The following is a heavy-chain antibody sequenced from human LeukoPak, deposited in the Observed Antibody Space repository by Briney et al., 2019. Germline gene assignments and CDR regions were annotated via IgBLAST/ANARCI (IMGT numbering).Heavy chain of an antibody. CDR3: ARGKIGYYYGDYDGY. V-gene: IGHV3-48*02. Sequence: GGSLRLSCAASGFTFSSYDMNWVRQAPGKGLEWVSYINTISSTKYYADSVEGRFTISRDNAENSLSLQMNSLRDEDTAVYYCARGKIGYYYGDYDGYWGQGTLVTVSS. CDR1: GFTFSSYD. D-gene: IGHD4-17*01. J-gene: IGHJ4*02. CDR2: INTISSTK.